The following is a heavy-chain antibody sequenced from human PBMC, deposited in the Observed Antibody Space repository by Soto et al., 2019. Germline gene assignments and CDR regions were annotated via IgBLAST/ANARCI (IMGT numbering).Heavy chain of an antibody. Sequence: SETLSLTCAVYGGSFSGYYWTWIRQPPGTGLGGVGEINHSGSTNYTPPLKSRVTISVDTSKNQFSLKLTSVTAADTAVYYCARDKITGLFDYWGQGTLVTVSS. CDR2: INHSGST. V-gene: IGHV4-34*01. J-gene: IGHJ4*02. D-gene: IGHD3-16*01. CDR1: GGSFSGYY. CDR3: ARDKITGLFDY.